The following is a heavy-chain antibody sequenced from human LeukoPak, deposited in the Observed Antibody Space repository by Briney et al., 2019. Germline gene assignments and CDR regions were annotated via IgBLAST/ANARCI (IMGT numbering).Heavy chain of an antibody. V-gene: IGHV3-23*01. CDR3: AKGLGIAVAAPFDY. J-gene: IGHJ4*02. Sequence: GGSLRLSCAASGFTSSSYAMSWVRQAPGKGLEWVSGISGSGGSTYSADSVKGRFTISRDNSKNTLYLQMNSLRAEDTAVYYCAKGLGIAVAAPFDYWGRGTLVTVSS. D-gene: IGHD6-19*01. CDR1: GFTSSSYA. CDR2: ISGSGGST.